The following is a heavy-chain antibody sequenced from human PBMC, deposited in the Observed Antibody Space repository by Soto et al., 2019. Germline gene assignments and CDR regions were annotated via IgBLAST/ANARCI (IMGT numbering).Heavy chain of an antibody. CDR3: ARHIGNYGDFYGMDV. Sequence: GESLKISCKGSGYSFTNYWISWVRQMPGKGLEWVGRIDPSDSYTNYSPYFQGHVTISADKSISTAYLQWSSMRASDNAINYYARHIGNYGDFYGMDVWGQGTTVTVSS. CDR2: IDPSDSYT. V-gene: IGHV5-10-1*01. D-gene: IGHD4-17*01. J-gene: IGHJ6*02. CDR1: GYSFTNYW.